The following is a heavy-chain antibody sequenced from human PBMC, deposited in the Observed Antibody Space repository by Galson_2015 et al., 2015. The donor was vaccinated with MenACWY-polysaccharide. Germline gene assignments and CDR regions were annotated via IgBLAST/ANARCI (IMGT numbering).Heavy chain of an antibody. CDR3: ARDAVDYSISSSFTLFYFDH. J-gene: IGHJ4*02. D-gene: IGHD2-2*02. CDR1: GYIFTNFG. V-gene: IGHV1-18*01. CDR2: INVNKSHT. Sequence: SVKVSCKASGYIFTNFGISWVRQAPGQGLEWLGWINVNKSHTNNPQKLQGRVTMTADTSTSTAYMELRNLRSDDTAVYYCARDAVDYSISSSFTLFYFDHWGQGTPVTVSS.